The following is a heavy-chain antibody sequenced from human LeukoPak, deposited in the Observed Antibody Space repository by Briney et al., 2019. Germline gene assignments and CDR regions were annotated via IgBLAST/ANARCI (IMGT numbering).Heavy chain of an antibody. J-gene: IGHJ6*03. CDR3: ARDSVEGELQYYYYNRDV. V-gene: IGHV3-23*01. Sequence: QAGGSLRLSCAASGFTFSSYEMNWVRQAPGKGLEWVSAISGSGGSTYYADSVKGRFTISRDNSKNTLYLQINSLRAEDTAVYYCARDSVEGELQYYYYNRDVWGKGPTVTIS. CDR1: GFTFSSYE. CDR2: ISGSGGST. D-gene: IGHD1-26*01.